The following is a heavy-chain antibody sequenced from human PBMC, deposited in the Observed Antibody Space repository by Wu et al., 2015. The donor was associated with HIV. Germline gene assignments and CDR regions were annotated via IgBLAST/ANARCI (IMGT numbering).Heavy chain of an antibody. V-gene: IGHV1-18*01. CDR1: GYIFTNYG. CDR2: ISIHNGYT. Sequence: QVQLVQSGTEVKKPGASVKVSCKTSGYIFTNYGITWVRQAPGQGLEWMGWISIHNGYTREGQRVQGRVTMTRDTATNIAYMELRRLRSDDTAVYYCARDRDVVPIVAATSWFDSWGRGTLVTVSS. CDR3: ARDRDVVPIVAATSWFDS. J-gene: IGHJ5*01. D-gene: IGHD2-15*01.